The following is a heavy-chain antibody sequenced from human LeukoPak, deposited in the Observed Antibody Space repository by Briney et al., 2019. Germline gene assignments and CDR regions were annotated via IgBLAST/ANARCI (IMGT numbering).Heavy chain of an antibody. Sequence: PSETLSLTCAVYGGSFSGYYWSWIRQPPGKGLEWIGEINHSGSTNYNPSLKSRVTISVDTSKNQFSLKLSSVTAADTAVYYCARHLRYYGMDVWGQGTTVTVSS. J-gene: IGHJ6*02. CDR3: ARHLRYYGMDV. CDR1: GGSFSGYY. CDR2: INHSGST. V-gene: IGHV4-34*01.